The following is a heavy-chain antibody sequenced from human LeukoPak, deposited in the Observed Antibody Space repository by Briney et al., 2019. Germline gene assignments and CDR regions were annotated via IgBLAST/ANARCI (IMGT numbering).Heavy chain of an antibody. CDR3: ARQWISSSWSYFDY. V-gene: IGHV4-61*08. CDR1: GGSVTRGAYY. D-gene: IGHD6-13*01. Sequence: SETLSLTCTVSGGSVTRGAYYWSWIRQPPGKGLEWIGYIYNSGSTNYNPSLKSRVTISVDTSKNQFSLKLSSVTAADTAVYYCARQWISSSWSYFDYWGQGTLVTVSS. CDR2: IYNSGST. J-gene: IGHJ4*02.